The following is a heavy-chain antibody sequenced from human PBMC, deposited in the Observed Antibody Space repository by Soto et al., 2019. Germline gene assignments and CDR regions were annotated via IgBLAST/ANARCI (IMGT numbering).Heavy chain of an antibody. J-gene: IGHJ5*01. D-gene: IGHD2-8*01. CDR1: GGSISSGGYS. CDR3: ARLIGNSWLDS. Sequence: PSETLSLTCAVYGGSISSGGYSWSWIRQPPGKGLECIGYIYHSVTTYYNPSLKSRVTISVDRSKNQFSLKLSSVTPDDTAVYYCARLIGNSWLDSWGQGTLVTVSS. V-gene: IGHV4-30-2*01. CDR2: IYHSVTT.